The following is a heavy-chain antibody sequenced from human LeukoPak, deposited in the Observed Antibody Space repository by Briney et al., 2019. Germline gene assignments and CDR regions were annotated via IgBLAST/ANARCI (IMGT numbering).Heavy chain of an antibody. Sequence: SSDTLSLTCTVSGGSISSSSYFWSWIRRPPAEGLGRYGYIYYSGGTNYNPSLESRVTISVDTSKNQFSLKLSSVTAADTAVYYCTRLLQTGVSGYYFDLWGRGTLVTVSS. CDR3: TRLLQTGVSGYYFDL. J-gene: IGHJ2*01. D-gene: IGHD5-12*01. CDR1: GGSISSSSYF. V-gene: IGHV4-61*01. CDR2: IYYSGGT.